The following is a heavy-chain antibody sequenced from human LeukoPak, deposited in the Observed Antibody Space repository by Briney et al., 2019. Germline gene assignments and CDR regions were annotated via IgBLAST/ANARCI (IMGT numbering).Heavy chain of an antibody. CDR1: GFIFDTHT. V-gene: IGHV3-23*01. Sequence: PGGSLRLCCTASGFIFDTHTLTWVRQAPGKGLEWVASISGSGDSTNYGDSVKGRLTISRDNFKRTVHLEMSNLRADDTAMYYCVRRAAVRGMDFWGLGTTVIVSS. D-gene: IGHD1-14*01. CDR2: ISGSGDST. J-gene: IGHJ6*02. CDR3: VRRAAVRGMDF.